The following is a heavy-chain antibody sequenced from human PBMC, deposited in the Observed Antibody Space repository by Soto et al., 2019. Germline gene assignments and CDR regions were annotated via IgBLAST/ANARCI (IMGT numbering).Heavy chain of an antibody. CDR3: AKDPLNIVATIGDDAFDI. CDR1: GFTFDDYA. V-gene: IGHV3-9*01. CDR2: ISWNSGSI. Sequence: PGGSLRLSCAASGFTFDDYAMHWVRQAPGKGLEWVSGISWNSGSIGYADSVKGRFTISRDNSKNTLYLQMNSLRAEDTAVYYCAKDPLNIVATIGDDAFDIWGQGTMVTVSS. J-gene: IGHJ3*02. D-gene: IGHD5-12*01.